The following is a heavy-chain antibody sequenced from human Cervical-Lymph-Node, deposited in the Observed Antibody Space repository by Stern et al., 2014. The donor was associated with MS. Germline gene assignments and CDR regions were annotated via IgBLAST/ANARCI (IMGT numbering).Heavy chain of an antibody. V-gene: IGHV1-69*09. CDR3: ARGIVTNRPASTLHNLFDP. CDR1: GGKFSSSFA. CDR2: IIPIFGLA. Sequence: VQLVESGAEVKKPGSSVNVSCQASGGKFSSSFAVSWVRQAPGQGLEWLGRIIPIFGLANYAQKFETRLTITADRSTSTVYMALSSLTSDDTALYYCARGIVTNRPASTLHNLFDPWGRGTTVTVSS. J-gene: IGHJ6*02. D-gene: IGHD4-17*01.